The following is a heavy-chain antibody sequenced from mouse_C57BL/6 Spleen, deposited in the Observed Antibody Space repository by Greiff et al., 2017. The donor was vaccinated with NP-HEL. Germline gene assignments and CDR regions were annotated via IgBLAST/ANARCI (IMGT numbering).Heavy chain of an antibody. CDR1: GYTFTDYY. J-gene: IGHJ1*03. CDR2: IYPGSGNT. CDR3: ARDYRGYFDV. D-gene: IGHD2-14*01. V-gene: IGHV1-76*01. Sequence: QVQLKQSGAELVRPGASVKLSCKASGYTFTDYYINWVKQRPGQGLEWIARIYPGSGNTYYNEKFKGKATLTAEKSSSTAYMQLSSLTSEDSAVYFCARDYRGYFDVWGTGTTVTVSS.